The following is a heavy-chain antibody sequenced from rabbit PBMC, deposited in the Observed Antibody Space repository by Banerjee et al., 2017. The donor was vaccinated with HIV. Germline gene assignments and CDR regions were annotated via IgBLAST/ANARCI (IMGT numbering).Heavy chain of an antibody. CDR3: ASADTTAYGYYSLYL. Sequence: QEQLEESGGGLVQPGASLTLTCTASGFSFSSGYWMCWVRQAPGKGLEWIGCIGTIKGTTYYASWAKGRFTISKTSSTTVTLQMTSLTAADTATYFCASADTTAYGYYSLYLWGQGTLVTVS. V-gene: IGHV1S45*01. J-gene: IGHJ4*01. D-gene: IGHD6-1*01. CDR1: GFSFSSGYW. CDR2: IGTIKGTT.